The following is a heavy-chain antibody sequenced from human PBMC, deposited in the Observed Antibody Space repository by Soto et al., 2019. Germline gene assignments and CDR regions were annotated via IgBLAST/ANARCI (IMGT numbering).Heavy chain of an antibody. V-gene: IGHV3-21*01. CDR3: ARVRQQLAPRGWFDP. CDR1: GFTFSSYS. J-gene: IGHJ5*02. Sequence: EVQLVESGGGLVKPGGSLRLSCAASGFTFSSYSMNWVRQAPGKGLEWVSSISRSSSYIYYADSVKGRFTISRDNAKNSLYLQMNSLRAEDTAVYYCARVRQQLAPRGWFDPWGQGTLVTVSS. D-gene: IGHD6-13*01. CDR2: ISRSSSYI.